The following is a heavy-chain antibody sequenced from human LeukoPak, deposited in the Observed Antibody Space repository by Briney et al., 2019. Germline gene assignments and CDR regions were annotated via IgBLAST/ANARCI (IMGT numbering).Heavy chain of an antibody. D-gene: IGHD6-13*01. J-gene: IGHJ4*02. CDR1: GGSISSYY. CDR2: IYYSGST. V-gene: IGHV4-59*01. Sequence: SETLSLTCTVSGGSISSYYWSWIRQPPGKGLEWIGYIYYSGSTNYNPSLKSRVTISVDTSKYQFSLKLSSVTAADTAVYYCARGLAGQQLVRGYFDYWGQGTLVTVSS. CDR3: ARGLAGQQLVRGYFDY.